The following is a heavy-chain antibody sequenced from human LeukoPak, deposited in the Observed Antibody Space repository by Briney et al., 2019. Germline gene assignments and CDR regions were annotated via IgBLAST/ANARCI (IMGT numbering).Heavy chain of an antibody. Sequence: GGSLRLSCAASGFTFSSYSMNWVRQAPGKGLEWVSYISSSSSTIYYADSVKGRFTISRDNAKNSLYLQMNSLRAEDTAVYYCARAFGELSGYPNPPIWGQGTMVTVSS. D-gene: IGHD3-10*01. J-gene: IGHJ3*02. CDR1: GFTFSSYS. CDR2: ISSSSSTI. CDR3: ARAFGELSGYPNPPI. V-gene: IGHV3-48*04.